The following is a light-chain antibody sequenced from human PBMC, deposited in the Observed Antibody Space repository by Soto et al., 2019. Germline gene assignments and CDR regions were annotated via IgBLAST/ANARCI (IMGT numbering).Light chain of an antibody. Sequence: EILLTQSPGTLSLSPGGRASLSCRTSQSVSSNYLAWYQQKPGQAPRLLIYGASSRATGIPDRFSGSGSGTDFALTISRLEPEDFAVYYCQQYGSSGRAFGQGTKVDIK. CDR1: QSVSSNY. CDR2: GAS. J-gene: IGKJ1*01. V-gene: IGKV3-20*01. CDR3: QQYGSSGRA.